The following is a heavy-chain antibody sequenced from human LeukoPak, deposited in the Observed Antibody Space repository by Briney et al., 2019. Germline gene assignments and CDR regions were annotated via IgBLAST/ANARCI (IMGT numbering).Heavy chain of an antibody. CDR2: IYSGGNT. J-gene: IGHJ4*02. V-gene: IGHV3-53*01. Sequence: GGSLRLSCAVSGLTVSSNYMIWVRHAPGKGLERVSVIYSGGNTFYADPVKGRFTISRDNSKTTLYLQMNSLRAEDTAVYYCAREMIQLPGYFDYWGQGTLVTVSS. D-gene: IGHD5-18*01. CDR1: GLTVSSNY. CDR3: AREMIQLPGYFDY.